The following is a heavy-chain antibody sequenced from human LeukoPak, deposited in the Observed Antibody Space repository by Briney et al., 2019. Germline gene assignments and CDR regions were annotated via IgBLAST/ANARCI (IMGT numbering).Heavy chain of an antibody. D-gene: IGHD6-13*01. CDR1: GFTFSSYS. Sequence: GGSLRLSCAASGFTFSSYSMNWVRQAPGKWLEWVSYISSSSSTIYYADSVQGRFTISRDNAKNSLYLQMNSLRAEDTAVYYCARIAAVDYWGQGTLVTVSS. J-gene: IGHJ4*02. CDR3: ARIAAVDY. V-gene: IGHV3-48*01. CDR2: ISSSSSTI.